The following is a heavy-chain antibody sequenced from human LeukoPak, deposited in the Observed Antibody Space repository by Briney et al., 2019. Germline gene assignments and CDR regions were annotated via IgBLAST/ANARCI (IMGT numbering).Heavy chain of an antibody. D-gene: IGHD3-22*01. CDR3: AREPRRDDSSGYYLNHIDY. CDR2: IYYSGSA. V-gene: IGHV4-31*03. Sequence: PSQTLSLTCTVSGGSISSGGYYWSWIRQHPGKGLEWIGYIYYSGSAYYNPSLKSRVTISVDTSKNQFSLKLSSVTAADTAVYYCAREPRRDDSSGYYLNHIDYWGQGTLVTVSS. J-gene: IGHJ4*02. CDR1: GGSISSGGYY.